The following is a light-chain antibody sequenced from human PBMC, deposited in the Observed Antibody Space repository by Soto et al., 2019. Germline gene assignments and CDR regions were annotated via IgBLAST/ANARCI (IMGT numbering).Light chain of an antibody. V-gene: IGKV3-15*01. CDR2: AAS. Sequence: EIVMTQSPATLSVSPGERATLSCRASQSVSSDLAWYQQKPGQTPSLLIYAASTRATGIPARFSGSGSGTEFTLTINSLQSEDFAVYYCHRYHNWPRTFGQGTKVEI. J-gene: IGKJ1*01. CDR1: QSVSSD. CDR3: HRYHNWPRT.